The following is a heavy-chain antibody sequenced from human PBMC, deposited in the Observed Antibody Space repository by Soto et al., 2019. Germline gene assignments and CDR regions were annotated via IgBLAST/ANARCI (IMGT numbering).Heavy chain of an antibody. CDR1: GFTVSNNY. D-gene: IGHD3-10*01. CDR3: ATGPGGGGY. CDR2: IYSGGYT. V-gene: IGHV3-53*01. J-gene: IGHJ4*02. Sequence: EVQLVESGGGLIQPGGSLRLSCAVSGFTVSNNYMSWVRQAPGKGLEGVSVIYSGGYTAYGDSVKGRFTISRDNSKNTLILKRKTRGADARAVFYWATGPGGGGYWGQGTLVTVSS.